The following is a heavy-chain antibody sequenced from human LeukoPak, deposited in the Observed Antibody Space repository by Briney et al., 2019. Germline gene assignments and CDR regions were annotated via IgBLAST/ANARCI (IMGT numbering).Heavy chain of an antibody. Sequence: ASVKVSCKASGYTFTGYYMHWVRQAPGQGLEWMGRINPNSGGTNYAQKFQGRVTMTRDTSISTAYMELSRLRSDDTAVYYCARDRVLRGSSSVRWSDPWGQGTLVTVSS. V-gene: IGHV1-2*06. CDR1: GYTFTGYY. J-gene: IGHJ5*02. D-gene: IGHD6-6*01. CDR2: INPNSGGT. CDR3: ARDRVLRGSSSVRWSDP.